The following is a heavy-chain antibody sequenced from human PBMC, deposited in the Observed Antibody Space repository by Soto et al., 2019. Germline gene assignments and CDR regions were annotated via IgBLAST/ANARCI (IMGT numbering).Heavy chain of an antibody. J-gene: IGHJ6*02. D-gene: IGHD2-15*01. Sequence: GESLNISCKGSGSSFTSYWIGWVRQMPGKGLEWMGIIYPGDSDTRYSPSFQGQVTISADKSISTAYLQWSSLKASDTAMYYCARRSKNTYCSGGSCYAYGMDVWGQGTTVTVSS. CDR2: IYPGDSDT. CDR3: ARRSKNTYCSGGSCYAYGMDV. V-gene: IGHV5-51*01. CDR1: GSSFTSYW.